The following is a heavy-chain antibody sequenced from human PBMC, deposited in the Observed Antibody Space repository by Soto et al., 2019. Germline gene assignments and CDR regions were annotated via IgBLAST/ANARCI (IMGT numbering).Heavy chain of an antibody. D-gene: IGHD3-3*01. CDR1: GFTFSSYG. CDR3: ARDGLDSIFGVVIAYYYGMDV. J-gene: IGHJ6*02. CDR2: IWYDGSNK. Sequence: GGSLRLSCAASGFTFSSYGMHWVRQAPGRGLEWVAVIWYDGSNKYYADSVKGRFTISRDNSKNTLYLQMNSLRAEDTAVYYCARDGLDSIFGVVIAYYYGMDVWGQGTTVTVSS. V-gene: IGHV3-33*01.